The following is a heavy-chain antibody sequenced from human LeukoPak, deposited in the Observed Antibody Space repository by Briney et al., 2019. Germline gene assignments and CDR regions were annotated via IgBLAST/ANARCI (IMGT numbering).Heavy chain of an antibody. D-gene: IGHD2-2*01. J-gene: IGHJ4*02. Sequence: PGGSLRLSCAASGFSFSSSWMSWVRQAPGKGLEWVANINEDGSKKYLVDSVRGRFTISRDNAGNSLVLHMNTLRADDTAVYYCARSIGCRDAGCDGVYYFDFWGQGTLVPVSS. CDR2: INEDGSKK. V-gene: IGHV3-7*01. CDR1: GFSFSSSW. CDR3: ARSIGCRDAGCDGVYYFDF.